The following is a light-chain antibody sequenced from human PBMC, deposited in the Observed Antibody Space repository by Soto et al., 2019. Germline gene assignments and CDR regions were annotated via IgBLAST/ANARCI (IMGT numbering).Light chain of an antibody. Sequence: EIVLTQSPATLSLSPGERATLSCRASQNVSSYLAWYQQKPGQAPRLLVYDASNRATGIPARFSGSGSGTDFTLTISSLEPGDFAVYYCQQRRNWPLTFGQGTKLEIK. CDR2: DAS. CDR3: QQRRNWPLT. J-gene: IGKJ2*01. CDR1: QNVSSY. V-gene: IGKV3-11*01.